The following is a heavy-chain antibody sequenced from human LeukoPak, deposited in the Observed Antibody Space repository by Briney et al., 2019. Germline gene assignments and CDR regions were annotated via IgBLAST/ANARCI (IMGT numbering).Heavy chain of an antibody. V-gene: IGHV1-18*01. J-gene: IGHJ5*02. CDR3: ASTHGVVWWFDP. Sequence: AAVKVSCKASGYTCTSYGISWVRQAPGQGLEWMGWISAYNGSTNYAQKLQGRVTMTTDTSTSTAYMELRSLRSDDTAVYYCASTHGVVWWFDPWGQGTLVTVSS. CDR1: GYTCTSYG. D-gene: IGHD3-22*01. CDR2: ISAYNGST.